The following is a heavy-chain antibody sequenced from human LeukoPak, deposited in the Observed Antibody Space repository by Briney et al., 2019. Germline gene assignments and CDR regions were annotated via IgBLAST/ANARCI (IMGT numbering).Heavy chain of an antibody. CDR1: GFTFSSYS. CDR2: ISSSSSTI. V-gene: IGHV3-48*04. J-gene: IGHJ6*02. CDR3: AKELSGLVITYGMDV. D-gene: IGHD3/OR15-3a*01. Sequence: GGSLRLSCAASGFTFSSYSMNWVRQAPGKGLEWVSYISSSSSTIYYADSVKGRFTISRDNAKNSLYLQMNSLRAEDTAVYYCAKELSGLVITYGMDVWGQGTTVTVSS.